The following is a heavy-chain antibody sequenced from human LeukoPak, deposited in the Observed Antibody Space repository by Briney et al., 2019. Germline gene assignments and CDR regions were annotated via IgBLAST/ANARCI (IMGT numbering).Heavy chain of an antibody. V-gene: IGHV4-34*01. J-gene: IGHJ5*02. CDR1: GGPFSGYY. D-gene: IGHD3-10*01. CDR2: INHSGST. CDR3: ARGCRYYYGSGSCRFDP. Sequence: PSETLSLTCAVYGGPFSGYYWSWIRQPPGKGLEWIGEINHSGSTNYNPSLKSRVTISVDTSKNQFSLKLSSVTAADTAVYYCARGCRYYYGSGSCRFDPWGQGTLVTVSS.